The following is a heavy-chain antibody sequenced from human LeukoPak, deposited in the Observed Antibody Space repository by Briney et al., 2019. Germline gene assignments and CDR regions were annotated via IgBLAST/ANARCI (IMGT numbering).Heavy chain of an antibody. CDR3: ARDLVGAPGYNLFDP. V-gene: IGHV4-38-2*02. CDR1: GYSISSGYY. D-gene: IGHD1-26*01. CDR2: IYHSGST. J-gene: IGHJ5*02. Sequence: SETLSLTCTVSGYSISSGYYWGWIRQPPGKGLEWIGSIYHSGSTYYNPSLKSRVTISVDTSKNQFSLKLSSVTAADTAVYYCARDLVGAPGYNLFDPWGQGTLVTVSS.